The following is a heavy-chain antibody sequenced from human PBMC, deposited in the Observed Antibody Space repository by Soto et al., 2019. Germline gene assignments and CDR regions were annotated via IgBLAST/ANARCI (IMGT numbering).Heavy chain of an antibody. CDR3: ARVVVAGANDSFDI. CDR2: LHHSGNI. CDR1: GYYIDSGYY. J-gene: IGHJ3*02. V-gene: IGHV4-38-2*01. D-gene: IGHD2-15*01. Sequence: PSETLSLTCAVSGYYIDSGYYWGWIRQPPGQGLEWIGGLHHSGNIYYNPSLKSRVTMLIDTSKNQWSLQLRSLTAADTAVYYCARVVVAGANDSFDIWGQGTLVTASS.